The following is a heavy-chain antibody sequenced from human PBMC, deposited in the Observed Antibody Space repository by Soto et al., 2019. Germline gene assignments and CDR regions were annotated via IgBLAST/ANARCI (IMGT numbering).Heavy chain of an antibody. CDR1: GYTFTSYA. J-gene: IGHJ4*02. CDR3: ARSSGYYYVDY. V-gene: IGHV1-3*01. Sequence: QVQLVQSGAEVKKPGASVKVSCKASGYTFTSYAMHWVRQAPGQRLEWMGWINAGNGNTKYSQKFQGRVTITRDTAASTAYMELTSLSSEDTAGYYCARSSGYYYVDYWGQGTLVTVSS. D-gene: IGHD3-22*01. CDR2: INAGNGNT.